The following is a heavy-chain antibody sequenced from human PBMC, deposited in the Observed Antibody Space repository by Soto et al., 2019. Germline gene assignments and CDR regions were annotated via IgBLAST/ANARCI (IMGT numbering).Heavy chain of an antibody. CDR2: MNPNSGNT. CDR1: GYTFTSYD. D-gene: IGHD2-15*01. V-gene: IGHV1-8*01. CDR3: ARDGAIGYCSGGSCHTGVDY. Sequence: ASVKVSCKASGYTFTSYDINWVRQATGQGLEWMGWMNPNSGNTGYAQKFQGRVTMTRNTSISTAYMELSSLRSEDTAVYYCARDGAIGYCSGGSCHTGVDYWGQGTLVTVSS. J-gene: IGHJ4*02.